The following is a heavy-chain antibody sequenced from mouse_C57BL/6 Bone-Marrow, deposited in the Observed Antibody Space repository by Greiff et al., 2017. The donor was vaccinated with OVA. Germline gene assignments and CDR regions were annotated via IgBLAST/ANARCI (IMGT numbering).Heavy chain of an antibody. CDR3: ARGGITTAYFDY. V-gene: IGHV1-55*01. Sequence: QVQLQQPGAELVKPGASVKMSCKASGYTFTSYWITWVKQRPGQGLEWIGDIYPGSGSTNYNEKFKSKATLTVDKPSSTAYMQLSSLTSEDSAVYYCARGGITTAYFDYWGQGTTLTVSS. CDR1: GYTFTSYW. D-gene: IGHD1-2*01. J-gene: IGHJ2*01. CDR2: IYPGSGST.